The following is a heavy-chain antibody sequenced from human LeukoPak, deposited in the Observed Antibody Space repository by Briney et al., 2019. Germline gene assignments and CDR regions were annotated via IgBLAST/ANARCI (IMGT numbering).Heavy chain of an antibody. CDR3: AAGAFGSVHYPIDY. V-gene: IGHV1-58*02. J-gene: IGHJ4*02. CDR2: IVVGSGNT. CDR1: GFTFTSSA. Sequence: TSVKVSCKASGFTFTSSAMQWVRQARGQRLEWRVWIVVGSGNTNYVQKFQERVTITRDMSTSTAYMELSILRSEDTAVSYCAAGAFGSVHYPIDYWGQGTLVTVSS. D-gene: IGHD3-22*01.